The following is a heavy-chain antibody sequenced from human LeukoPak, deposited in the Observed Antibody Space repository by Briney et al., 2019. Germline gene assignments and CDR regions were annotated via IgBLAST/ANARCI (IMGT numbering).Heavy chain of an antibody. J-gene: IGHJ4*02. CDR1: GFTFSSYA. CDR2: ISYDGSNK. CDR3: AREGGEQWLVRSLYFDY. V-gene: IGHV3-30*04. D-gene: IGHD6-19*01. Sequence: GGSLRLSCAASGFTFSSYAMHWVRQAPGKGLEWVAVISYDGSNKYYADSVKGRFTISRDNSKNTLYLQMNSLRAEDTAVYYCAREGGEQWLVRSLYFDYWGQGTLVTVSS.